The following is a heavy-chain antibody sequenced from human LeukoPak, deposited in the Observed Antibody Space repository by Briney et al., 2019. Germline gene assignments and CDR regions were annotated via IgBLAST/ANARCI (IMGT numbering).Heavy chain of an antibody. D-gene: IGHD2-2*01. J-gene: IGHJ6*02. V-gene: IGHV3-30-3*01. CDR2: ISYDGSNK. CDR1: GFTFSSYA. CDR3: ARRGYCSSTSCLSYYYGMDV. Sequence: GGSLRLSCVASGFTFSSYAMHWVRQAPGKGLEWVAVISYDGSNKYYADSVKGRFTISRDNSKNTLYLQMNSLRAEDTAVYYCARRGYCSSTSCLSYYYGMDVWGQGTTVTVSS.